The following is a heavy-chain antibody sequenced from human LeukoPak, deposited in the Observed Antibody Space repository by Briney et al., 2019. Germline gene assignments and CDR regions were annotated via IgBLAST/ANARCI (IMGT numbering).Heavy chain of an antibody. CDR3: ARYLVATISYFDY. J-gene: IGHJ4*02. CDR2: IYYSGST. CDR1: GGSISNLSYF. V-gene: IGHV4-39*01. Sequence: SETLSLTCTVSGGSISNLSYFWGWIRQPPEKGLEWIGNIYYSGSTYCHPSLKSRVTISVDTSKNQFSLKLTSVTAADTAVYYCARYLVATISYFDYWGQGTLVTVSS. D-gene: IGHD5-12*01.